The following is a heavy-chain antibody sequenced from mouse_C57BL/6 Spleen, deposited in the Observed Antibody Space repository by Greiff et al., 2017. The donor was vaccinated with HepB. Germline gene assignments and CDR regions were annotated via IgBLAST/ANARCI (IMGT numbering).Heavy chain of an antibody. CDR1: GFSLSTFGMG. Sequence: VKLQESGPGILQPSQTLSLTCSFSGFSLSTFGMGVGWIRQPSGKGLEWLAHIWWDDDKYYNPALKSRLTISKDTSKNQVFLKIANVDTADTATYYCARIAGIYYYGSSYWYFDVWGTGTTVTVSS. CDR3: ARIAGIYYYGSSYWYFDV. V-gene: IGHV8-8*01. J-gene: IGHJ1*03. D-gene: IGHD1-1*01. CDR2: IWWDDDK.